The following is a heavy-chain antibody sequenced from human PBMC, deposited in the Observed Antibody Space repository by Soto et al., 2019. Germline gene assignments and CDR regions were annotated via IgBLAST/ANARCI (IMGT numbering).Heavy chain of an antibody. CDR3: ARGHSIFYGMDV. D-gene: IGHD2-21*01. V-gene: IGHV3-11*01. CDR2: ISSSGTTI. CDR1: GFTFSDYY. Sequence: QVQLVESGGGLVKPGGPLRLSCAASGFTFSDYYMNWIRQAPGKGLEWVSYISSSGTTIYYADSVKGRFTISRDNAKNSLFLQMNSLRAEDTALYYCARGHSIFYGMDVWGQWTTVTVSS. J-gene: IGHJ6*02.